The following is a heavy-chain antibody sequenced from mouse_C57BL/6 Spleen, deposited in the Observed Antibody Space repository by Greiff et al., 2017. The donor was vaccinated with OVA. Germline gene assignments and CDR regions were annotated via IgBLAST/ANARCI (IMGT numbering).Heavy chain of an antibody. D-gene: IGHD1-1*01. J-gene: IGHJ1*03. Sequence: EVQLQQSGPELVKPGASVKISCKASGYTFTDYYMNWVKQSHGKSLEWIGDINPNNGGTSYNQKFKGKATLTVDKSSSTAYMELRSLTSEDSAVYYCARDGNGYWYFDVWGTGTTVTVSS. CDR2: INPNNGGT. CDR3: ARDGNGYWYFDV. V-gene: IGHV1-26*01. CDR1: GYTFTDYY.